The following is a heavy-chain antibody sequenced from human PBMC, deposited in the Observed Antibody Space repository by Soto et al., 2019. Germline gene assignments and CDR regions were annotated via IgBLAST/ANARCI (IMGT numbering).Heavy chain of an antibody. D-gene: IGHD6-13*01. V-gene: IGHV3-74*01. Sequence: EVQLVESGGGLVLPGGSLRLSCAASAFTFSSYWMHWARQAPGKGLVWVSRINSDGSTTTYADSVKGRFTIPRDNAKXXXXXXXXXXXXXXXXXXXXXXXXXXXTXAGIDYWGQGTLVTVSS. CDR3: XXXXXXXTXAGIDY. CDR1: AFTFSSYW. CDR2: INSDGSTT. J-gene: IGHJ4*02.